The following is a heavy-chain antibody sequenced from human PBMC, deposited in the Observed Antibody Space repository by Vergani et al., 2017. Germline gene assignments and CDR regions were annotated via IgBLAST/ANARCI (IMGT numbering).Heavy chain of an antibody. CDR1: GGTFSSYA. V-gene: IGHV1-69*01. J-gene: IGHJ6*02. CDR2: IIPIFGTA. Sequence: QVQLVQSGAEVKKPGSSVKVSCKASGGTFSSYAISWVRQAPGQGLEWMGGIIPIFGTANYAQKVQGRVTITADESTSTAYMELSSLRSEDTAVYYCARAHYYGSGSYYNEGNYYYYGMDVWGQGTTVTVSS. CDR3: ARAHYYGSGSYYNEGNYYYYGMDV. D-gene: IGHD3-10*01.